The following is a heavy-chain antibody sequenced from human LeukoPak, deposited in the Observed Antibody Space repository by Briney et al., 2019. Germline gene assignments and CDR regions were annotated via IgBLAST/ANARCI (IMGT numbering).Heavy chain of an antibody. J-gene: IGHJ6*04. CDR1: GFSFSSYT. D-gene: IGHD3-10*01. CDR3: AREYGSGGFYGVDV. CDR2: ISTSSRNI. Sequence: GGSLRLSCAASGFSFSSYTMNWVRQAPGKGLEWVSSISTSSRNIFYADPVKGRFTISRDNAKNSLSLQMNTLRAEDTAVYYCAREYGSGGFYGVDVWGKGTAVTVSS. V-gene: IGHV3-21*01.